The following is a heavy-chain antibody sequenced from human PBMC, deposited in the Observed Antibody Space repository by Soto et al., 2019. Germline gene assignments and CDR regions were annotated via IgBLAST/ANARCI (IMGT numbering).Heavy chain of an antibody. CDR1: GYTFTSYG. D-gene: IGHD3-10*01. J-gene: IGHJ3*02. V-gene: IGHV1-18*01. CDR2: ISAYNGNT. Sequence: QVQLVQSGAEVKRPGASVKVSCKASGYTFTSYGISWVRQAPGQGLEWMGWISAYNGNTNYAQKLQGRVTMTTDTSTSTAYMELRSLRSDDTAVYYCARLLVLLWFGDDAFDIWGQGTMVTVSS. CDR3: ARLLVLLWFGDDAFDI.